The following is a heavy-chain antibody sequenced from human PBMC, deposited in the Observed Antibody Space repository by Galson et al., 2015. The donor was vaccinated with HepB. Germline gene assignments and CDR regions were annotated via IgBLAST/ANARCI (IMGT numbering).Heavy chain of an antibody. J-gene: IGHJ4*02. CDR3: AKAIRQQLVWDYYFDY. D-gene: IGHD6-13*01. Sequence: SVKVSCKASGGTFTTYTINWVRQAPGQGLEWMGGITPIFGTANYAQKFQGRVTITADDSTTTVYMELRSLTSEDTAVYYCAKAIRQQLVWDYYFDYWGQGTLVTVSS. CDR1: GGTFTTYT. CDR2: ITPIFGTA. V-gene: IGHV1-69*13.